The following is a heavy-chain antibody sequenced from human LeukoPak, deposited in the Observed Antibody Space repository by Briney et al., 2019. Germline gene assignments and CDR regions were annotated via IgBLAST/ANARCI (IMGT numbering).Heavy chain of an antibody. D-gene: IGHD3-3*01. Sequence: SETLSLTCTVSGGSISSYYWSWIRQPPGKGLEWIGYIYYSGSTNYNPSLKSRVTISVDTSKNQFSLKLSSVTAADTAVYYCARAYYDFWSGYTNWFDPWGQGTLATVSS. J-gene: IGHJ5*02. CDR3: ARAYYDFWSGYTNWFDP. CDR2: IYYSGST. CDR1: GGSISSYY. V-gene: IGHV4-59*01.